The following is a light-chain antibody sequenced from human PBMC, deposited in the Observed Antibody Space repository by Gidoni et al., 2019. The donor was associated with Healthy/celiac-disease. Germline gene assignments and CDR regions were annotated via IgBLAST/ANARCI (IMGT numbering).Light chain of an antibody. Sequence: DIHMTQSPSSLSASVGDRVTITCQASQDISNYLNLYQQKPGKAPKLLIYDASNLETGVPSRFSGSGSGTDFTFTISSLQAEDIATDYCQQYDNLPITFGQGTRLEIK. CDR1: QDISNY. J-gene: IGKJ5*01. V-gene: IGKV1-33*01. CDR2: DAS. CDR3: QQYDNLPIT.